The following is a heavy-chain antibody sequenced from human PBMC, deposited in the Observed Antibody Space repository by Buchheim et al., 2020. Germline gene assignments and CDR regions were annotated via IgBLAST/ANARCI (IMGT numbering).Heavy chain of an antibody. CDR2: IWYDGSNK. CDR3: ARDSRDSSYTRSYYYYYMDV. V-gene: IGHV3-33*01. CDR1: GFTFSSYG. J-gene: IGHJ6*03. Sequence: QVQLVDSGGGVVQPGRSLRLSCAASGFTFSSYGMHWVRQAPGKGLEWVAVIWYDGSNKYYADSVKGRFTISRDNSKNTLYLQMNSLRAEDTAVYYCARDSRDSSYTRSYYYYYMDVWGKGTT. D-gene: IGHD1-14*01.